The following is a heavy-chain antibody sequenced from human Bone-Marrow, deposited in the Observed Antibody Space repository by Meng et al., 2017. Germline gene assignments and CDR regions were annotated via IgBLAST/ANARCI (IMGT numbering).Heavy chain of an antibody. J-gene: IGHJ3*02. V-gene: IGHV1-69*06. D-gene: IGHD2-21*01. Sequence: SVKVSCKASGYTFSSYAISWVRQAPGQGLEWMGGIIPIFGTANYAQKFQGRVTITANKSTTTAYMELSSLRSEDTAVYYCARERTIVVVKNDAFDIWGQGTVVTVSS. CDR2: IIPIFGTA. CDR1: GYTFSSYA. CDR3: ARERTIVVVKNDAFDI.